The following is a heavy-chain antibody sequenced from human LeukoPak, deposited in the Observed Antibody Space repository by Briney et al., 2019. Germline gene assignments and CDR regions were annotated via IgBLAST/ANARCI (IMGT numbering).Heavy chain of an antibody. CDR2: ISYDGSNK. Sequence: PGGSLRLSCAASGFTFSSYAMHWVRQAPGKGLEWVAVISYDGSNKYYADSVKGRFTISRDNSKNTLYLQMNSLRAEDTAVYYCARGGYYDSSGYKPYWGQGTLVTVSS. V-gene: IGHV3-30-3*01. D-gene: IGHD3-22*01. J-gene: IGHJ4*02. CDR1: GFTFSSYA. CDR3: ARGGYYDSSGYKPY.